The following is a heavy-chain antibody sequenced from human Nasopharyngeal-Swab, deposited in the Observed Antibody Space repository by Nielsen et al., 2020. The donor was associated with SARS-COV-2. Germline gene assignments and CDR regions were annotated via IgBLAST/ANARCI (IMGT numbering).Heavy chain of an antibody. CDR1: GFTFRSYA. CDR3: AKDRDSGDDSDDYYHYYGMDV. D-gene: IGHD5-12*01. Sequence: LSLTCAASGFTFRSYAISWVRQAPGKGLEWVSVISGSDHTTYYADSVKGRFTISRDNSKNTVNLQMNSLRVEDTAIYYRAKDRDSGDDSDDYYHYYGMDVWGQGTTVTVFS. V-gene: IGHV3-23*01. CDR2: ISGSDHTT. J-gene: IGHJ6*02.